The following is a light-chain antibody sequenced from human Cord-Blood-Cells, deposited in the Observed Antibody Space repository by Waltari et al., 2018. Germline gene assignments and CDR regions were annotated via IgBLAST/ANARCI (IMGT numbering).Light chain of an antibody. V-gene: IGKV3D-15*01. CDR2: GAS. Sequence: EIVMTQSPATLSVSPGERATLSCRASQSVSSNLAWYQQKPGQAPRRLIYGASTRATGIPARFSGSGSGTEFTLTISSLQSEDFAVYYCQQYNNWPPGTFGQGTKQEIK. J-gene: IGKJ2*01. CDR1: QSVSSN. CDR3: QQYNNWPPGT.